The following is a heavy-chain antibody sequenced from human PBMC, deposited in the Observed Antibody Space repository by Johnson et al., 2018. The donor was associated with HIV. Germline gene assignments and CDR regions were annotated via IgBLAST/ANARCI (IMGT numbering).Heavy chain of an antibody. V-gene: IGHV3-30*14. CDR1: GFTFSSYA. J-gene: IGHJ3*02. Sequence: QVQLVESGGGVVQPGTSLRLSCAASGFTFSSYAMHWVRQAPGKGLEWVAVISYDGSNKYYADSVKGRFTISRDNAKKSLYLQMNSLRAGDTAVYYCAAGGVPALDIWGQGTMVTVSS. CDR2: ISYDGSNK. CDR3: AAGGVPALDI. D-gene: IGHD6-13*01.